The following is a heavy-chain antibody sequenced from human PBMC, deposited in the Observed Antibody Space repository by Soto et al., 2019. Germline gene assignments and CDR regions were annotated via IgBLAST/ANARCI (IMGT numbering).Heavy chain of an antibody. D-gene: IGHD6-19*01. CDR1: GFTFDDYA. Sequence: EVQLVESGGGLVQPGRSLRLSCAASGFTFDDYAMHWVRQAPGKGLEWVSGISWNSGSIGYADSVKGRFTISRDNAKNAMYLQMTRLRDEDTALYYCAKDRGLVLSFYFDYWGQGTLVTVSS. CDR2: ISWNSGSI. V-gene: IGHV3-9*01. CDR3: AKDRGLVLSFYFDY. J-gene: IGHJ4*02.